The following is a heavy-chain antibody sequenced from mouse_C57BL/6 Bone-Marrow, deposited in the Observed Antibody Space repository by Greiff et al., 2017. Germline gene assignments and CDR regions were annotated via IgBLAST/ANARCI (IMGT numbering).Heavy chain of an antibody. D-gene: IGHD1-1*01. CDR2: IYPRDGST. J-gene: IGHJ1*03. V-gene: IGHV1-85*01. Sequence: VQLQESGPELVKPGASVKLSCKASGYTFTSYDINWVKQRPGQGLEWIGWIYPRDGSTKYNEKFKGKATLTVDTSCSTAYMELHSLTSEDSAVYFCARLEFDGSGGDWYFDVWGTGTTVTVSS. CDR3: ARLEFDGSGGDWYFDV. CDR1: GYTFTSYD.